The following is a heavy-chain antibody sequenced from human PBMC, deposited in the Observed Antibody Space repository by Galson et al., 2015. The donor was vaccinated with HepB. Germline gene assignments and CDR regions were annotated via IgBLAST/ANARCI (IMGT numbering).Heavy chain of an antibody. CDR2: INPSGGST. V-gene: IGHV1-46*03. Sequence: SVKVSCKASGYTFTSYYMHWVRQAPGQGLEWMGIINPSGGSTSYAQKFQGRVTMTRDTSTSTVYMELGSLRSEDTAVYYCARGPPDPPVTSSFLQADFDYWGQGTLVTVSS. D-gene: IGHD4-17*01. CDR1: GYTFTSYY. CDR3: ARGPPDPPVTSSFLQADFDY. J-gene: IGHJ4*02.